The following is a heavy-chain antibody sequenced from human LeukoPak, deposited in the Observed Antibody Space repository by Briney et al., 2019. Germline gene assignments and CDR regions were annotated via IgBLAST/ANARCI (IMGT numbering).Heavy chain of an antibody. J-gene: IGHJ6*03. Sequence: SGGSLRLFCTASGFTFGDYAMSWVRQAPGKGLEWVGFIRSKAYGGTTEYAASVKGRFTISRDDSKSIAYLQMNSLKTEDTAVYYCTRDFCSSTSCYYYYYYMDVWGKGTTVTVSS. CDR1: GFTFGDYA. CDR3: TRDFCSSTSCYYYYYYMDV. CDR2: IRSKAYGGTT. V-gene: IGHV3-49*04. D-gene: IGHD2-2*01.